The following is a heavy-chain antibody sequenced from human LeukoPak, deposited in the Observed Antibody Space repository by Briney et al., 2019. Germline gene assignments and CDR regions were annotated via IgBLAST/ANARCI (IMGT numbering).Heavy chain of an antibody. CDR3: ARHGTRYCSGGSCLYY. D-gene: IGHD2-15*01. J-gene: IGHJ4*02. Sequence: SETLSLTCTVSGGSISSYYWGWIRQPPGKGLEWVGSIYYSGSTYYNPSLKSRVTISVDTSKNQFSLKLSSVTAADTAVYYCARHGTRYCSGGSCLYYWGQGTLVTVSS. CDR2: IYYSGST. CDR1: GGSISSYY. V-gene: IGHV4-39*01.